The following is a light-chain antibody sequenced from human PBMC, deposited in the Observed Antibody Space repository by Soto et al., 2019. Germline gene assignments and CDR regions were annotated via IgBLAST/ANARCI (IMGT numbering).Light chain of an antibody. J-gene: IGKJ4*01. CDR2: KAS. CDR1: QTISSR. CDR3: QQVKTYPRT. Sequence: DIQMTQSPSTLSVSLVYRFTITCLASQTISSRLAWDQPKPGKAPKLLIHKASTLKSGVPSRFSGRKSGTQFTLTIDSLQPEDFATYYCQQVKTYPRTFGGGTKVDIK. V-gene: IGKV1-5*03.